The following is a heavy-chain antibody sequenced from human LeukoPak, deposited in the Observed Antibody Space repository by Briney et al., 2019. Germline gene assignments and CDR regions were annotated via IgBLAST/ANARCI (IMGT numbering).Heavy chain of an antibody. CDR3: ATLTPPATPFVY. D-gene: IGHD6-25*01. CDR1: GFSISSYW. Sequence: GGSLRLSCAASGFSISSYWMSWVRQAPGKGLEWVANINPVGSGALYLDSVNGRFTVSRDNAENSLHLQMNSLRAEDTAIYYCATLTPPATPFVYWGQGALVTVSS. J-gene: IGHJ4*02. V-gene: IGHV3-7*01. CDR2: INPVGSGA.